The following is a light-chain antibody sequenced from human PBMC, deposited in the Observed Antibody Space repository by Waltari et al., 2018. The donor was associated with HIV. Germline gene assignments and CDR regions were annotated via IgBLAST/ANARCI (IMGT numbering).Light chain of an antibody. CDR2: DVD. J-gene: IGLJ2*01. CDR1: SSDISTYTF. V-gene: IGLV2-14*03. CDR3: SSYTTTNTVV. Sequence: QSALTQPASVSGSPAQSITISCSGTSSDISTYTFVSWYQKHPDKAPKLLIYDVDTRPSGVPRRFSGSKSGDTASLTIAAIQADDEADYFCSSYTTTNTVVFGGGTKVSVL.